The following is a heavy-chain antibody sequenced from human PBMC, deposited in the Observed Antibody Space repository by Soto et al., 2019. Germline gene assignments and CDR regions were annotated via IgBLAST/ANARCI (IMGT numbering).Heavy chain of an antibody. D-gene: IGHD3-10*01. Sequence: QVQLQESGPGLVKPSQTLSLTCTVSGGSISSGDYYWSWIRQHPGKGLEWIGYIYDSGTTYYNPSLKSRLTISGDTSKTQLSLKLSSVTAADTAVYYCARGEVRTTFRHWGQGTLVTVSS. CDR2: IYDSGTT. CDR1: GGSISSGDYY. V-gene: IGHV4-31*03. CDR3: ARGEVRTTFRH. J-gene: IGHJ4*02.